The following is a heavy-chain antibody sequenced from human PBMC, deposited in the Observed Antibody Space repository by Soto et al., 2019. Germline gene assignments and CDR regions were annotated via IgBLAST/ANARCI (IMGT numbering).Heavy chain of an antibody. CDR3: ARRRYCGYDCYHKHYYGMDV. CDR1: GDTFSSYI. CDR2: VIPVLTTT. D-gene: IGHD2-21*02. V-gene: IGHV1-69*08. J-gene: IGHJ6*02. Sequence: QVQLVQSGAEVKKPGSSVRVSCRSSGDTFSSYIVKWLRLAPGRGLEWMGRVIPVLTTTDYAQNFRGRVTISADRTTNTVYLDLSSLRSDDTAVYYCARRRYCGYDCYHKHYYGMDVWGQGSLVTVAS.